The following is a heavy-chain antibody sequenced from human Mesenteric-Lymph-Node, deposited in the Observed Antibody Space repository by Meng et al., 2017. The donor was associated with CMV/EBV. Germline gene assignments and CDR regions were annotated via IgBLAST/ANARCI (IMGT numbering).Heavy chain of an antibody. CDR2: INYSGST. V-gene: IGHV4-34*01. D-gene: IGHD3-22*01. J-gene: IGHJ4*02. Sequence: GSLRLSCAVSGGPLRGYHWNWIRQPPGKGLEWVGEINYSGSTDYNPSLMGRVTISADTSKNHFSLRLTSVTAADTAVYYCARAPFNYFDSSGDPPDYWGQGTLVTVSS. CDR1: GGPLRGYH. CDR3: ARAPFNYFDSSGDPPDY.